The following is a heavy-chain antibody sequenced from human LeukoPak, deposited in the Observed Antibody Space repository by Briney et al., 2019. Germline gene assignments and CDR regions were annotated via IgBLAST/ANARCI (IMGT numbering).Heavy chain of an antibody. D-gene: IGHD5-18*01. CDR1: GGSISSSSYY. CDR3: ASVSKDTAMSKQRGVDY. J-gene: IGHJ4*02. Sequence: PSETLSLTCTVSGGSISSSSYYWGWIRQPPGKGLEWIGEINHSGSTYYNPSLKSRVTISVDTSKNQFSLKLSSVTAADTAVYYCASVSKDTAMSKQRGVDYWGQGTLVTVSS. V-gene: IGHV4-39*07. CDR2: INHSGST.